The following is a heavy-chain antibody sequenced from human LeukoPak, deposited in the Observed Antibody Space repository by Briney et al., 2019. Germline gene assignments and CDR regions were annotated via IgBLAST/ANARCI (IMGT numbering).Heavy chain of an antibody. D-gene: IGHD1-26*01. Sequence: GGSLRLSCAASGFTFSSYWMHWVRQAPGKGLVWVSRINTDGSSTSYADSVKGRFTVSRDNAKNTLYLQMNSLRAEDTAVYYCARGIVGARYYYYMDVWGKGTTVTVSS. CDR2: INTDGSST. J-gene: IGHJ6*03. CDR1: GFTFSSYW. CDR3: ARGIVGARYYYYMDV. V-gene: IGHV3-74*01.